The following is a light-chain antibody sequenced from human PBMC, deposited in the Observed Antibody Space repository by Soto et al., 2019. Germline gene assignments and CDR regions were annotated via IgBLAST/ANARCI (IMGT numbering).Light chain of an antibody. V-gene: IGLV1-40*01. CDR1: SSNIGAGYN. J-gene: IGLJ3*02. CDR2: GDS. CDR3: QSYDSSLSGWL. Sequence: QPVLTQPPSVSGALGQRVTISCTGSSSNIGAGYNVHWYQQVPGTAPKLLIYGDSNRPSGVPDRFSGSKSGTSASLAITGLQAEDEADYYCQSYDSSLSGWLFGGGTKLTVL.